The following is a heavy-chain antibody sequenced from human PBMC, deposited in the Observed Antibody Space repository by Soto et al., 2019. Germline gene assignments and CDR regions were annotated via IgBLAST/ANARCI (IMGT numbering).Heavy chain of an antibody. CDR2: ISGSGGST. V-gene: IGHV3-23*01. CDR3: AKGPSYSGAYFPFGY. Sequence: GGSLRLSCAASGFVFSSYGMSWVRQSPGKGLEWVSSISGSGGSTYYADSVKGRFTISRDNSKSTLYLQMSSLRAEDTAVYSCAKGPSYSGAYFPFGYWGQGTLVTVSS. J-gene: IGHJ4*02. CDR1: GFVFSSYG. D-gene: IGHD1-26*01.